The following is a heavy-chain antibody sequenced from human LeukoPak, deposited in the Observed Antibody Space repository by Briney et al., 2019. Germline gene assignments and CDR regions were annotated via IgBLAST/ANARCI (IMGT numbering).Heavy chain of an antibody. CDR1: GYTLTELS. CDR3: AGAYDFWSGYWG. V-gene: IGHV1-24*01. J-gene: IGHJ4*02. Sequence: RSSVTVSCRVSGYTLTELSMHWVRQAPAKGLDWMEGFDPDTVETIYAQKFQGRVTITTDESTSTAYMELSSLRSEGTAVYYCAGAYDFWSGYWGWGQGTLVTVSS. D-gene: IGHD3-3*01. CDR2: FDPDTVET.